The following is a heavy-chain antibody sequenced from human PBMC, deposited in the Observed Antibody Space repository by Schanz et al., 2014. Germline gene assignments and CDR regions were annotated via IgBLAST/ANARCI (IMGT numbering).Heavy chain of an antibody. Sequence: EVKLVESGGGLVQPGGSLRLSCAASGFTFSDHFMDWVRQAPGQGLEWVSTISGSGGDTYPADSVKGRFTISRDNSNNTLYLQMKSLRAEDTAVYYCAKYGGGYSYGFVEYWGQGILVTVSS. CDR3: AKYGGGYSYGFVEY. CDR2: ISGSGGDT. CDR1: GFTFSDHF. V-gene: IGHV3-23*04. J-gene: IGHJ4*02. D-gene: IGHD5-18*01.